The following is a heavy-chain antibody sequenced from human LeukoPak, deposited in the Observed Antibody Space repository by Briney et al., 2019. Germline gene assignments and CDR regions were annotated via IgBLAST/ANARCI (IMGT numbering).Heavy chain of an antibody. Sequence: ASVKVSCKASGGTFSSYAISWVRQAPGQGLEWMGGIIPIFGTANYAQKFQGRVPITADESTSTAYMELSSLRSEDTAVYYCAVSDIVVVPADYWGQGTLVTVSS. CDR3: AVSDIVVVPADY. D-gene: IGHD2-2*01. J-gene: IGHJ4*02. CDR1: GGTFSSYA. V-gene: IGHV1-69*13. CDR2: IIPIFGTA.